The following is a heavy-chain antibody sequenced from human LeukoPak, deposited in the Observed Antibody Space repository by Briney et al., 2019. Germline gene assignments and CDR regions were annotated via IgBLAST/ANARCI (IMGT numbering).Heavy chain of an antibody. CDR2: ICTSGST. Sequence: SETLSLTCNVSGGSISSYYWGWIRQPPGKGLEWIGYICTSGSTNYNPSLKSRVAISVDTSKNQFSLTLSSVTAADTAVYYCARRWYSWHDHAFDIWGQGTMVTVSS. CDR3: ARRWYSWHDHAFDI. D-gene: IGHD1-1*01. V-gene: IGHV4-4*09. J-gene: IGHJ3*02. CDR1: GGSISSYY.